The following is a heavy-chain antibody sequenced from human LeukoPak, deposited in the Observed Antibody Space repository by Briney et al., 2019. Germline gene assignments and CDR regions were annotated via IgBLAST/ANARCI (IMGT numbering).Heavy chain of an antibody. CDR1: GYTFTGYY. J-gene: IGHJ4*02. V-gene: IGHV1-18*04. D-gene: IGHD3-10*01. CDR3: ARGNRGSGNFDY. Sequence: ASVKVSCKASGYTFTGYYIHWMRQAPGQGLEWMGWISAYNGNTNYAQKLQGRVTMTTDTSTSTAYMELRSLRSDDTAVYYCARGNRGSGNFDYWGQGTLVTVSS. CDR2: ISAYNGNT.